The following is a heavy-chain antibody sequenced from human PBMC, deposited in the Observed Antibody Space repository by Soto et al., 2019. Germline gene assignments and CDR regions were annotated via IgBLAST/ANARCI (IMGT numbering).Heavy chain of an antibody. CDR2: INAGNGDT. CDR1: GYNFATYA. V-gene: IGHV1-3*01. D-gene: IGHD4-17*01. Sequence: QGQLEQSGAEVKKPGASVKVSCKASGYNFATYAIHWVRQAPGQRLEWMGWINAGNGDTKYSQKSQGRVTITRDTCASTVYMELSSLTSEDTAVYYCARGRYAHRDYVLYYYYMDVWGEWTTVTVSS. CDR3: ARGRYAHRDYVLYYYYMDV. J-gene: IGHJ6*03.